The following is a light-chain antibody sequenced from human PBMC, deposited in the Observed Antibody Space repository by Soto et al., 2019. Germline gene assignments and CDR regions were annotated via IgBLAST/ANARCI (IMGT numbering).Light chain of an antibody. Sequence: EIVLTQSPGTLSLSPGDRATISCRASQSVSSNYLAWYQQKPGQAPRLLIYGASSRATGIPDRFSGSGSGTDFTLTISRLEPEDFAVYYCQRYGTSLPLTFGGGTRWIS. CDR1: QSVSSNY. CDR2: GAS. J-gene: IGKJ4*01. V-gene: IGKV3-20*01. CDR3: QRYGTSLPLT.